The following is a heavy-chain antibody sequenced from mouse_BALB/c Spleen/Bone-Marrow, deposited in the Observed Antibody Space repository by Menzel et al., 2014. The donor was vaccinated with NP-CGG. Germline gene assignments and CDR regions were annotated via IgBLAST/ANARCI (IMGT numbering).Heavy chain of an antibody. CDR1: GYTFTSYW. Sequence: QVRLKQSGAELARPGASVKLSCKASGYTFTSYWMHWIKQRPGQGLEWIGAIYPGDGDTTYTQKFKGKATLTADKSSSTAYMQLSSLASEDSAVYYCARSRGWYFDVWGAGTTVTVSS. CDR2: IYPGDGDT. J-gene: IGHJ1*01. CDR3: ARSRGWYFDV. V-gene: IGHV1-87*01.